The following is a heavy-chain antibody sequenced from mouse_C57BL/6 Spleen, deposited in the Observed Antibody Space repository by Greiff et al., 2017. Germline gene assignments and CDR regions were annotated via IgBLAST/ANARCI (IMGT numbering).Heavy chain of an antibody. CDR3: ARSNWDKDANYFDY. Sequence: QVQLQQPGAELVKPGASVKLSCKASGYTFTSYWMHWVKQRPGQGLEWIGMIHPNSGSTNYNEKFKSKATLTVDKSSSTAYMQLSSLTSEDSAVYYWARSNWDKDANYFDYWGQGTTLTVSS. V-gene: IGHV1-64*01. D-gene: IGHD4-1*02. CDR1: GYTFTSYW. CDR2: IHPNSGST. J-gene: IGHJ2*01.